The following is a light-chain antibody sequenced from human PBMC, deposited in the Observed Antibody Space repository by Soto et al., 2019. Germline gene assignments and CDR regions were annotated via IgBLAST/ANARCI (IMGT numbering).Light chain of an antibody. CDR1: NSNIGSNT. J-gene: IGLJ3*02. V-gene: IGLV1-44*01. CDR2: SNN. Sequence: QSVLTQPPSASGTPGQRVTISCSGSNSNIGSNTVNWYQQLPGTAPKLLIYSNNQRPSGVPDRFSGSKSGTSASLAISGFQSEDEADYYCAAWDDNLNGPHWVFGGGTKLTVL. CDR3: AAWDDNLNGPHWV.